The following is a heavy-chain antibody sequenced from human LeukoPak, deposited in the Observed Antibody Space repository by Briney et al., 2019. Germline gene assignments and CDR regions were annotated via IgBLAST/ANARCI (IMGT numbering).Heavy chain of an antibody. V-gene: IGHV4-39*01. J-gene: IGHJ4*02. CDR1: GGSVSSSSYY. D-gene: IGHD1-26*01. Sequence: SETLSLTCTVSGGSVSSSSYYWGWIRQSPGKGLEWIGNIHYNGSTDYNPSLKSRVTISGDTSKNQFSLKLISLTAADTAVYYCARTYGGTYYTDYWGQGTLVTVSS. CDR3: ARTYGGTYYTDY. CDR2: IHYNGST.